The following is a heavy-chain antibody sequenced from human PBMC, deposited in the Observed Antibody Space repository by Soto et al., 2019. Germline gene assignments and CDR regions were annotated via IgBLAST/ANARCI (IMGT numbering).Heavy chain of an antibody. J-gene: IGHJ6*03. D-gene: IGHD2-2*01. V-gene: IGHV2-70*11. CDR2: IDGDADK. CDR1: GFSLSTNGMC. Sequence: SGPTLVNPSQTLTLTCTFSGFSLSTNGMCVSWIRQPPGKALEWLARIDGDADKYYNTSLRTRLTISKDTSKNQVVLTMTNMDPVDTATYYCARMGTSRYYMDVWGKGTTVTVSS. CDR3: ARMGTSRYYMDV.